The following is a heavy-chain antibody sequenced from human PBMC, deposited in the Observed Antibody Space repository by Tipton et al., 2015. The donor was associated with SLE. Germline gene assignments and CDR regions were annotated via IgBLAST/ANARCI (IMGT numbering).Heavy chain of an antibody. CDR1: GGSFSGYY. J-gene: IGHJ3*02. CDR3: AGVSRDAFEI. CDR2: INHSGST. D-gene: IGHD5/OR15-5a*01. V-gene: IGHV4-34*01. Sequence: LRLSCAVYGGSFSGYYWSWIRQPPGKGLEWIGEINHSGSTNYNPPLKSRVTISVDTSKNQFSLKLSSVTAADTAVYYCAGVSRDAFEIWGQGTMVTVSS.